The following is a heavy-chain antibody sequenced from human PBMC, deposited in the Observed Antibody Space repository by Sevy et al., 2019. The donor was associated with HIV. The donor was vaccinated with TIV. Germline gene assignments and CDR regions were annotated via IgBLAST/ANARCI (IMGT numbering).Heavy chain of an antibody. CDR1: GYTFPAFS. CDR3: VRRGVDAYNVYFDL. CDR2: ISTGTDHI. Sequence: GGSLRLSCTASGYTFPAFSFNWVRQAPGKGLEWLSYISTGTDHIYYADSAKGRFTISRDDAKNSVYLEMKSLRDQDTALYCCVRRGVDAYNVYFDLWGQGTLVTVSS. J-gene: IGHJ4*02. D-gene: IGHD3-10*01. V-gene: IGHV3-21*05.